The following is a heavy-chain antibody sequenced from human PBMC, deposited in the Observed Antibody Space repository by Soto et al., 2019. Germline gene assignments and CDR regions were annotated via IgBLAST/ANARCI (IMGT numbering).Heavy chain of an antibody. CDR2: IIPFSGTV. CDR3: ARGSYDSYAGFFGMDV. Sequence: QVQVVQSGAEVKKPGSSVKVSCKTSEGSFMSQAISWVRQAPGQGPEWMGGIIPFSGTVTYTQRFQGRLTLTADEPTKTAYMELSSLRSEDTAVYYCARGSYDSYAGFFGMDVWGQGTKVTVS. J-gene: IGHJ6*02. V-gene: IGHV1-69*01. CDR1: EGSFMSQA. D-gene: IGHD3-10*01.